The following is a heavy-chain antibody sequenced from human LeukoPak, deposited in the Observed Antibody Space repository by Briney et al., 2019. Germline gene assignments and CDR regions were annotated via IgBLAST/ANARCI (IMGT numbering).Heavy chain of an antibody. V-gene: IGHV3-7*01. D-gene: IGHD3-3*01. CDR3: ARKNYDFWSGYYLDY. Sequence: GGSLRLSCAASGFTFSSYWMSWVRQAPGKGLEWVANIKQDGSEKYYVDSVKGRFTISRDNAKNSLYLQMNSLRAEDTAVYYCARKNYDFWSGYYLDYWGQGTLVTVSS. J-gene: IGHJ4*02. CDR2: IKQDGSEK. CDR1: GFTFSSYW.